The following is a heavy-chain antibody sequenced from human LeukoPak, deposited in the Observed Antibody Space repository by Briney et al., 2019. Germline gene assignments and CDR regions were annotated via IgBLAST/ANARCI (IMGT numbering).Heavy chain of an antibody. CDR3: ASEAYYYDSSGYYKY. Sequence: SETLSLTCTVSGGSISSYYWNWVRQPAGKGLEWIGQIYTSGSTNYNPSLKSRVTISVDTSKNQFSLKLSSVTAADTAVYYCASEAYYYDSSGYYKYWGQGTLVTVSS. J-gene: IGHJ4*02. CDR1: GGSISSYY. V-gene: IGHV4-4*07. CDR2: IYTSGST. D-gene: IGHD3-22*01.